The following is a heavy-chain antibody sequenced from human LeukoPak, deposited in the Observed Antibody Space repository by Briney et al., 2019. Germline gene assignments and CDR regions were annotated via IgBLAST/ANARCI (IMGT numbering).Heavy chain of an antibody. J-gene: IGHJ4*02. V-gene: IGHV4-38-2*02. D-gene: IGHD2-2*01. CDR2: IYHSGST. CDR3: ARHFCSSTSCFLRTYYFDY. Sequence: PSETLSLTCTVSGYSITSGYYWGWIRQPPGKGLEWIGSIYHSGSTFYNPSLKSRVTISVDPSKNQFSLKLSSVTAADTAVYYCARHFCSSTSCFLRTYYFDYWGQGTLVTVSS. CDR1: GYSITSGYY.